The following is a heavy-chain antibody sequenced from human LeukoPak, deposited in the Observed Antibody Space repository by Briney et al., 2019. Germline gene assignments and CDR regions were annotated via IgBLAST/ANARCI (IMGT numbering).Heavy chain of an antibody. CDR2: IYHSGSN. Sequence: SQTLSVTCAVSGGSISSGGYTWSWNRQPQGKGLAWIGYIYHSGSNHYNPSLYSRVPISVDRSNNPFSLKLSSVTAAATAVYDCARGGGYSYGYAYWGQGTLVTVSS. D-gene: IGHD5-18*01. V-gene: IGHV4-30-2*01. CDR3: ARGGGYSYGYAY. J-gene: IGHJ4*02. CDR1: GGSISSGGYT.